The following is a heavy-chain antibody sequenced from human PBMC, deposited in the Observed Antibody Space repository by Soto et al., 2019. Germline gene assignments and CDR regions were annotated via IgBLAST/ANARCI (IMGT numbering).Heavy chain of an antibody. CDR3: ARYSSGYYPSFDY. CDR1: GGSLSSYY. CDR2: IYYSGST. D-gene: IGHD3-22*01. Sequence: SETLSLTCPVSGGSLSSYYLSWIRKPPGKGLEWIGYIYYSGSTNYNPSLKSRVTISVDTSKNQFSLKLSSVTAADTAVYYCARYSSGYYPSFDYWGQGTLVTVSS. V-gene: IGHV4-59*01. J-gene: IGHJ4*02.